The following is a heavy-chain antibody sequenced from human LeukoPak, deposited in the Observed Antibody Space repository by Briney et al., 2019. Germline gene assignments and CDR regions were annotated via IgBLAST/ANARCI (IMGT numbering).Heavy chain of an antibody. CDR1: GDSISSSSYA. Sequence: SETLSLTCTVSGDSISSSSYAWGWIRQPPGKGLERIGSIYYSGSTYYNPSLKSRVTISVDTSKNQFYLKLSSVTAADTAVYYCARDGVPYWGQGTLVTVSS. CDR3: ARDGVPY. D-gene: IGHD3-16*01. J-gene: IGHJ4*02. V-gene: IGHV4-39*07. CDR2: IYYSGST.